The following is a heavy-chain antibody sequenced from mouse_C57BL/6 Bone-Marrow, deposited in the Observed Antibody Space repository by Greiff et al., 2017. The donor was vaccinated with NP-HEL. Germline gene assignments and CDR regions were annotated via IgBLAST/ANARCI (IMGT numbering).Heavy chain of an antibody. D-gene: IGHD3-2*02. CDR1: GFTFSDYG. CDR2: ISSGSSTI. V-gene: IGHV5-17*01. J-gene: IGHJ3*01. Sequence: DVHLVESGGGLVKPGGSLKLSCAASGFTFSDYGMHWVRQAPEKGLEWVAYISSGSSTIYYADTVKGRFTISRDNAKNTLFLQMTSLRSEDTAMYYCARPTAQATLGAYWGQGTLVTVSA. CDR3: ARPTAQATLGAY.